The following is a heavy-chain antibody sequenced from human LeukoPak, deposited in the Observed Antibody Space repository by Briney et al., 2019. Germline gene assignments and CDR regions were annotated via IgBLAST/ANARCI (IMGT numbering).Heavy chain of an antibody. D-gene: IGHD6-19*01. CDR3: AKETYAVAGTYYFDY. V-gene: IGHV3-23*01. J-gene: IGHJ4*02. CDR2: ISGSGGST. CDR1: GFTFSSYG. Sequence: GGTLRLSCAASGFTFSSYGMNWVRQPPGKGLEWVSAISGSGGSTYYADSVKGRFTISRDNSKNTLYLQMNSLRAEDTAVYYCAKETYAVAGTYYFDYWGQGTLVTVSS.